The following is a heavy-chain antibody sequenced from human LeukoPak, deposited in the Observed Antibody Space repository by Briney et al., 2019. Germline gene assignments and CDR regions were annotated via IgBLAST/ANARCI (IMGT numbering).Heavy chain of an antibody. Sequence: PGGSLRLSCAASGFTFSSYAMSWVRQAPGKGLEWVGRIKSKIDGGTPDCPAPVKGRFSISRDDSKDMVYLQLNSLKTEDTAVYYCTTDPESCSGGDCYGYWAWGQGALVTVSS. J-gene: IGHJ5*02. CDR3: TTDPESCSGGDCYGYWA. CDR1: GFTFSSYA. V-gene: IGHV3-15*01. CDR2: IKSKIDGGTP. D-gene: IGHD2-21*01.